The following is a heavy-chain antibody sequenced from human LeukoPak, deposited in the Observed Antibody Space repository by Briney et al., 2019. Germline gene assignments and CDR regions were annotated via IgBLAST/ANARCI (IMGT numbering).Heavy chain of an antibody. Sequence: SETLSLTCAVYGGSFSGYYWSWIRQPPGKGLEWIGYIYYSGSTNYNPSLKSRVTISVDTSKNQFSLKLSSVTAADTAVYYCARLETGYFDYWGQGTLVTVSS. CDR3: ARLETGYFDY. CDR1: GGSFSGYY. J-gene: IGHJ4*02. D-gene: IGHD7-27*01. CDR2: IYYSGST. V-gene: IGHV4-59*08.